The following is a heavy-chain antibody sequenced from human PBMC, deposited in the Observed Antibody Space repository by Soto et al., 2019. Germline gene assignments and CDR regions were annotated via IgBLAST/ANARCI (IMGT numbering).Heavy chain of an antibody. CDR1: GYTLTELS. V-gene: IGHV1-24*01. J-gene: IGHJ3*02. CDR3: ATSQGLASAFDI. D-gene: IGHD6-25*01. CDR2: FDPEDGET. Sequence: ASVKVSCKVSGYTLTELSMHWVRQAPGKGLEWMGGFDPEDGETIYAQKFQGRVTMTEDTSTDTAYMELSSLRSEDTAVYYCATSQGLASAFDIWGQGTMVTVSS.